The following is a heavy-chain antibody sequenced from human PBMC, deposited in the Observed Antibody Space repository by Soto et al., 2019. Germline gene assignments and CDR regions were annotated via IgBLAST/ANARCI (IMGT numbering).Heavy chain of an antibody. CDR2: ISGKHGNT. CDR3: ARSDYYEDTGTFEY. Sequence: ASVKVSCKASGYTFTDFGITWVRQAPKQGLEWMGWISGKHGNTNYAQKIQGRVTLTADTSTSTAYMEMSALTSDDTGIYYCARSDYYEDTGTFEYWGQ. CDR1: GYTFTDFG. D-gene: IGHD4-17*01. J-gene: IGHJ4*01. V-gene: IGHV1-18*04.